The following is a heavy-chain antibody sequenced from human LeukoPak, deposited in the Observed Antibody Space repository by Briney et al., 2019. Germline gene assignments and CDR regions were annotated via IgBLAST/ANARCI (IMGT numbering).Heavy chain of an antibody. CDR1: GYTFTGYY. Sequence: ASVKVSCKTSGYTFTGYYMHWVRQAPGQGLEWMGRINPNSGGTNYAQKFQGRVTMTRDMSISTAYMELSRLRSDDTAVYYCARVYGSGSLDYWGQGTLVTVSS. J-gene: IGHJ4*02. V-gene: IGHV1-2*06. CDR2: INPNSGGT. CDR3: ARVYGSGSLDY. D-gene: IGHD3-10*01.